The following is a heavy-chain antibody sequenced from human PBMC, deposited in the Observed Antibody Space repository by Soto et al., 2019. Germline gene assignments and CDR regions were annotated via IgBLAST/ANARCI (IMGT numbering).Heavy chain of an antibody. CDR1: GFTFSNYG. Sequence: PGGSLRLSCAASGFTFSNYGMHWVRQAPGKGLEWVAIIWYDGSNDYYVDSVKGRFTISRDNSKNTLSLQMNSLRAEDTAVYYCARDRWEFQLFYDGLDVWGQGTTVTVSS. D-gene: IGHD1-26*01. CDR3: ARDRWEFQLFYDGLDV. J-gene: IGHJ6*02. V-gene: IGHV3-33*01. CDR2: IWYDGSND.